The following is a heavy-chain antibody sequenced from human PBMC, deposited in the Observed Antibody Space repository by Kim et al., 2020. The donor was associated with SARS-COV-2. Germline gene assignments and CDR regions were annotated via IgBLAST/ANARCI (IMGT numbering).Heavy chain of an antibody. V-gene: IGHV3-74*01. CDR2: LYSDGSET. Sequence: GGSLRLSCAASGFTFSSYWMHWVRQAPGKGLVWVSSLYSDGSETYYADSVRGRFTISRDNAKKTLYLQMNSLRAEETAVYYCARDEGLDTHEIRGFDRWGQGTLVTVSS. J-gene: IGHJ4*02. CDR3: ARDEGLDTHEIRGFDR. D-gene: IGHD3-9*01. CDR1: GFTFSSYW.